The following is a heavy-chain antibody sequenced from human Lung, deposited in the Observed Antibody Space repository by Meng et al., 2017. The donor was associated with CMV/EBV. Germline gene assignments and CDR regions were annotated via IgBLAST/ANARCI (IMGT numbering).Heavy chain of an antibody. J-gene: IGHJ6*01. CDR2: INPKIGNT. CDR1: GYSFTANQ. Sequence: ASVKVSXKASGYSFTANQIHWIRQARGQGPEWMGWINPKIGNTNYAPKLQGRVTMTRDTSITTVYMDLRGLRSDYTAIYYCAKGGGERVTFDDMDVWGQGTTVTFSS. CDR3: AKGGGERVTFDDMDV. V-gene: IGHV1-2*02. D-gene: IGHD2-21*02.